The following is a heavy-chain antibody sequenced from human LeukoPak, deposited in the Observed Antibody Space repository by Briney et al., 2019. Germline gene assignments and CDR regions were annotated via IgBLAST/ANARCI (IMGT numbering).Heavy chain of an antibody. D-gene: IGHD2-15*01. Sequence: ASVKVSCKASGGTFSSYPISWVRQAPGQGLEWMGRIIPILGIANYAQKFQGRVTITADKSTSTAYMELSSLRSEDTAVYYCARGVRCSGGSCYDYWGQGTLVTVSS. V-gene: IGHV1-69*04. J-gene: IGHJ4*02. CDR1: GGTFSSYP. CDR3: ARGVRCSGGSCYDY. CDR2: IIPILGIA.